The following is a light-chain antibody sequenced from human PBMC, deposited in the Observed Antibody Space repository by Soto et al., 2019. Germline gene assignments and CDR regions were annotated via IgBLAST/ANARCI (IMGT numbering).Light chain of an antibody. V-gene: IGLV2-8*01. Sequence: QSALTQPPSASGSPRQSLTISCTGTSSDVGGYNYVSWYQQHPGKAPKLMIYEATKRPSDIPDRFPGSKSGNTASLTVSGLQAEDEADYYCSSYAGTNNYVFGTGTKVTVL. CDR3: SSYAGTNNYV. CDR2: EAT. J-gene: IGLJ1*01. CDR1: SSDVGGYNY.